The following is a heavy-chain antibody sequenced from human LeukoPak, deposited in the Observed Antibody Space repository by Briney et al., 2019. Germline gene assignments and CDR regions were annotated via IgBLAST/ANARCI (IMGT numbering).Heavy chain of an antibody. CDR2: INPNNGDT. D-gene: IGHD2-2*01. V-gene: IGHV1-2*02. CDR3: ARVMGVLVPAATWFDP. CDR1: GYTFTGYY. J-gene: IGHJ5*02. Sequence: ASVKVSCKASGYTFTGYYMHWVRQAPGQGLECMGWINPNNGDTHYAQKFQGTVTMTRDTSISTAYMDLSRLRSDDTAVYYCARVMGVLVPAATWFDPWGQGTLVTVSS.